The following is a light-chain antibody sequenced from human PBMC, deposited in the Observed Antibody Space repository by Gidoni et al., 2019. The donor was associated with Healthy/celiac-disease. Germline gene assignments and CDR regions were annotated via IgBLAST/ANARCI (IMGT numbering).Light chain of an antibody. CDR3: QQYYSTLYT. Sequence: DIVMTKAPESLAVSLGERATINCKSSQSVLYSSNNKNYLAWYHQTPGQPPKLLIYWSSTRESGVPDRFSGSGSGTDFTLTISSLQAEDVAVYYCQQYYSTLYTFGQGTKLEIK. CDR1: QSVLYSSNNKNY. J-gene: IGKJ2*01. CDR2: WSS. V-gene: IGKV4-1*01.